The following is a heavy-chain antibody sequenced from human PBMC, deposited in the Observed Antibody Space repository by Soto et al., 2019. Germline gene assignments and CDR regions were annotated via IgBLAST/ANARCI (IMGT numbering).Heavy chain of an antibody. V-gene: IGHV1-3*05. CDR3: ARGITRPTPLDY. D-gene: IGHD6-6*01. CDR2: INAGNGNT. Sequence: QVQLVQSGAEEKKPGASVKVSCKASGYTFTSYAMHWVRQAPGQRLEWMGWINAGNGNTKYSQKFQGRVTITRDTSASTAYMALSSLRTEDTAVYYCARGITRPTPLDYRGQGTLVTVSS. CDR1: GYTFTSYA. J-gene: IGHJ4*02.